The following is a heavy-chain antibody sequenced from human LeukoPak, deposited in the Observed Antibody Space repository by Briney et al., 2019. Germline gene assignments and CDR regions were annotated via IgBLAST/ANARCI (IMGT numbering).Heavy chain of an antibody. V-gene: IGHV4-61*02. D-gene: IGHD2-2*01. CDR1: GGSISSGSYY. CDR3: ARVTCSSTSCLFDY. J-gene: IGHJ4*02. Sequence: SQTLSLTCTVSGGSISSGSYYWSWIRQPAGKGLEWIGRIYTSGSTNYNPSLKSRVTISVDTSKNQFSLNLSSVTAADTAVYYCARVTCSSTSCLFDYWGQRTLVTVSS. CDR2: IYTSGST.